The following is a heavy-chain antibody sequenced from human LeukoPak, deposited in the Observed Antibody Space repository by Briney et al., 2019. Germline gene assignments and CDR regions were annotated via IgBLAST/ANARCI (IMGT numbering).Heavy chain of an antibody. CDR3: AKVRGGELLAAFDI. J-gene: IGHJ3*02. CDR2: ISWNSGNI. D-gene: IGHD1-26*01. V-gene: IGHV3-9*01. Sequence: PGGSLRLSCAASGFTFDDYAMHWVRQAPGKGLEWVSGISWNSGNIGYADSVKGRFTISRDNAKNSLYLQMNSLRAEDTALFYCAKVRGGELLAAFDIWAQGTMVTVSS. CDR1: GFTFDDYA.